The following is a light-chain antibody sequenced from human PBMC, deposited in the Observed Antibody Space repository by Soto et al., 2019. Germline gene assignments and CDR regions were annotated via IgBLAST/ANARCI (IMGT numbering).Light chain of an antibody. CDR1: QSISSF. J-gene: IGKJ1*01. Sequence: DIQMTQSPSTLSASVGDRVTITCRASQSISSFLAWYQLKPGKAPKLLISTASFLQSGVPSRFSGSVSGTEFTLTISSLQPDDFATYYCQQYNSYPWTFGQGTKVEIK. CDR3: QQYNSYPWT. CDR2: TAS. V-gene: IGKV1-5*03.